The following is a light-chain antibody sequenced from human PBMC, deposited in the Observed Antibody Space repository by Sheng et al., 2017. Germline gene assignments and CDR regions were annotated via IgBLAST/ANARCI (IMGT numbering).Light chain of an antibody. CDR1: QSVSSN. V-gene: IGKV3-15*01. J-gene: IGKJ2*01. Sequence: EIVMTQSPATLSVSPGERVTLSCRASQSVSSNLAWYQQKPGQAPRLLIYGASTRATGIPARFSGSGSGTRFTLTISSLQSEDFAVYYCHYYNNWPPYTFGQGTKLEMK. CDR2: GAS. CDR3: HYYNNWPPYT.